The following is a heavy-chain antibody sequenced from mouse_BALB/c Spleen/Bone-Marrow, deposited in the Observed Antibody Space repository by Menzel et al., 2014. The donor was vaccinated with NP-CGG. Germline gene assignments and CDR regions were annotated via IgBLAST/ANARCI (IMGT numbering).Heavy chain of an antibody. CDR3: ARLGRDY. J-gene: IGHJ2*01. Sequence: EVQLQQSGPELVKPGASVKISCKASGYTFTDYNMHWVKQSHGKSLEWIGYIYPYSGGTGYNQKFKSKATLTVDNSSSTAYMELRSLTSEDSAVYYCARLGRDYWGQGTTLTASS. D-gene: IGHD4-1*01. V-gene: IGHV1S29*02. CDR2: IYPYSGGT. CDR1: GYTFTDYN.